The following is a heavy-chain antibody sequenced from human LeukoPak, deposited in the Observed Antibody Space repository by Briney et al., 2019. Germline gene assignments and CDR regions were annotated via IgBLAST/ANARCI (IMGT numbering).Heavy chain of an antibody. CDR3: ITSNWFDP. Sequence: GASLRLSCAASGFTFSSSAMSWVRQAPGKGLEWVSAISNSGGSTYYTDSVKGRFTISGDNSKNTLYLQMNSLRAEDTAIYYCITSNWFDPWGQGTLVTVSS. J-gene: IGHJ5*02. V-gene: IGHV3-23*01. D-gene: IGHD3-10*01. CDR2: ISNSGGST. CDR1: GFTFSSSA.